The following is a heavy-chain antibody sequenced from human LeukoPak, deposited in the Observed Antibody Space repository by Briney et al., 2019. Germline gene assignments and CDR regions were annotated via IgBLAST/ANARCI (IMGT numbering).Heavy chain of an antibody. J-gene: IGHJ4*02. CDR3: ARPITMIVVVSPLDY. D-gene: IGHD3-22*01. V-gene: IGHV3-23*01. CDR1: GFTFSSYA. CDR2: ISGSGGST. Sequence: GGSLRLSCAASGFTFSSYAMSWVRQAPGKGLEWVSAISGSGGSTYYADSVKGRFTISRDNSKNTLYLQMNSLRAEDTAVYYCARPITMIVVVSPLDYWGQGTLVTVSS.